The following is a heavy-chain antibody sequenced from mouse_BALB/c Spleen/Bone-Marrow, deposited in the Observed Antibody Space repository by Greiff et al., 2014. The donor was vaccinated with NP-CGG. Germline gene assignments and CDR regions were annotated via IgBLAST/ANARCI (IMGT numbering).Heavy chain of an antibody. CDR1: GISITTGNYR. V-gene: IGHV3-5*02. J-gene: IGHJ4*01. CDR2: IYYSGTI. Sequence: VQLKESGPGLVKPSQTVSLTCTVTGISITTGNYRWSWIRQFPGNKLEWIGYIYYSGTITYNPSLTSRTTITRDTSKNQFFLEMNSLTAEDTATDYCARAYYRYDYAMDYWGQGTSVTVSS. CDR3: ARAYYRYDYAMDY. D-gene: IGHD2-14*01.